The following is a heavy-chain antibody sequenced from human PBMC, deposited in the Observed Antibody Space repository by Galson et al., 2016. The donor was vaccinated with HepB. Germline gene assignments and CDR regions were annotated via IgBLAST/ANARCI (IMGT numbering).Heavy chain of an antibody. D-gene: IGHD3-10*01. CDR2: VIPILGTP. Sequence: SVKVSCKASGGSFSNCAISRVRQAPGQGLEWMGGVIPILGTPTYAEKFQDRVTITADKSTSTAYIELSSLRSEDTAVYYCARVLPYMLRGVTTFYHYYMDVWGTGTTVTVSS. CDR3: ARVLPYMLRGVTTFYHYYMDV. V-gene: IGHV1-69*06. J-gene: IGHJ6*03. CDR1: GGSFSNCA.